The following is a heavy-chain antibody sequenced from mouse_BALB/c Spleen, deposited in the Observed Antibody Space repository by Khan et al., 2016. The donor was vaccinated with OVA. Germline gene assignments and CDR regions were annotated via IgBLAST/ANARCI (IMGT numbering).Heavy chain of an antibody. CDR1: GYTFTSYYI. J-gene: IGHJ4*01. Sequence: EVQLQESGPGLVKPCESLTLSCTASGYTFTSYYIRYWLRQLPGSILEWMGFISYSDSTNYHPSLKRRLTITRDTSKNQCYLLMHSVTAEDSGTYYCTRGNYYGYALDDWGQGTSVTVSS. D-gene: IGHD1-1*01. CDR3: TRGNYYGYALDD. CDR2: ISYSDST. V-gene: IGHV3-2*02.